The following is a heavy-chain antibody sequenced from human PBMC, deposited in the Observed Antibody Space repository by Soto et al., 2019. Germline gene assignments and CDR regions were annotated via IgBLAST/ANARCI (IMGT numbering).Heavy chain of an antibody. J-gene: IGHJ6*02. CDR3: ARDLLQTPWGYYGVDV. CDR1: GFTFGDYY. D-gene: IGHD3-16*01. V-gene: IGHV3-11*06. Sequence: GGSLRLSCAASGFTFGDYYMSWIRQAPGKGLEWVSYISSSSSYTNYADSVKGRFTISRDNAKNSLYLQMSSLRAEDTAVYYCARDLLQTPWGYYGVDVWGQGTAVTVSS. CDR2: ISSSSSYT.